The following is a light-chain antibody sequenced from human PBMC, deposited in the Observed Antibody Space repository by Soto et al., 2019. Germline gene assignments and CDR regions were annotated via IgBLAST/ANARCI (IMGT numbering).Light chain of an antibody. V-gene: IGKV3-15*01. CDR2: GAS. CDR3: QQYNNWPIT. J-gene: IGKJ5*01. Sequence: EIVLTQSPATLSLSPGERATLSCRASQSVSSYLAWYQQKPGQAPRLLSYGASTRATDIPARFSGSGSGTEFTLTISSLQSEDFAVYYCQQYNNWPITFGQGTRLEIK. CDR1: QSVSSY.